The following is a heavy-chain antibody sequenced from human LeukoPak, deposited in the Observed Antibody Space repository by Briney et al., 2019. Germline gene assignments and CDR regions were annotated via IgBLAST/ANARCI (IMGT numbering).Heavy chain of an antibody. V-gene: IGHV4-59*01. Sequence: SETLSLTCTVSGVSISSYYWSWIRQPPGKGLEWIGYIHYSGSTSYNPSLKSRVTISVDTSKNQFSLKLSSVTAADTAVYYCARTLSAVTRSDWFDPWGQGTLVTVSS. CDR3: ARTLSAVTRSDWFDP. CDR1: GVSISSYY. D-gene: IGHD4-11*01. CDR2: IHYSGST. J-gene: IGHJ5*02.